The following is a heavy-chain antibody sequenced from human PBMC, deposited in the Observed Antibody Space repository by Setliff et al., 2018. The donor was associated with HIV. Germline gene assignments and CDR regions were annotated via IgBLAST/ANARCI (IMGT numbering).Heavy chain of an antibody. D-gene: IGHD2-2*01. V-gene: IGHV5-51*01. Sequence: PGESLKISCKVSGYTFSDYNIAWVRQMPGKGLEWMGLVYPYTSETRYSPSFQGQVTISADKSINTAYLQWTTLKASDSAMYYCARPRGNDYAGSGFDNWGQGTLVTVS. CDR3: ARPRGNDYAGSGFDN. CDR1: GYTFSDYN. J-gene: IGHJ4*02. CDR2: VYPYTSET.